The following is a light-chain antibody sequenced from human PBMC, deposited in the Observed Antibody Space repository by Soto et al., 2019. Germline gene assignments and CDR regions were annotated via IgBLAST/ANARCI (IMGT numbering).Light chain of an antibody. V-gene: IGLV2-18*02. CDR2: EVN. CDR3: NSYTGSGTFV. Sequence: QSALTQPPSVSGFPGQSVTISCTGTNRDVGNYNRVSWYQQPPGTAPKLILYEVNNRPSGVPDRFSGSKSGNTASLIISGLHTEDEADYYCNSYTGSGTFVFGGGTKLTVL. J-gene: IGLJ2*01. CDR1: NRDVGNYNR.